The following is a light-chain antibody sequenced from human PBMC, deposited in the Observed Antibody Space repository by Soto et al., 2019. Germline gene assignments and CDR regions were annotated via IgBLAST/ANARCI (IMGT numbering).Light chain of an antibody. V-gene: IGLV2-14*03. CDR3: NSYTTRGTHV. J-gene: IGLJ1*01. Sequence: QSALTQPAPVSGSPGQSITISCTGSSSDVGAYKYVSWFQQHPGKAPKLVIYDVTNRASGVSYRFSGSKSGNTASLTISGLQAEDEADYYCNSYTTRGTHVFGTGTKLTVL. CDR1: SSDVGAYKY. CDR2: DVT.